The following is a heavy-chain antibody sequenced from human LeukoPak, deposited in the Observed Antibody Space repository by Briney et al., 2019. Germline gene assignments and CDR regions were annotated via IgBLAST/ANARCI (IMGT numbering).Heavy chain of an antibody. D-gene: IGHD2-2*01. Sequence: GGSLRLSCAASGFTFRTYAMSWVRQAPGKGLEWVSGISDSGDGTYYAESVKGRFTISRDNSKNTLYLQMNSLRAEDTAVYYCAGSWDIVVVPAAMPCWFDPWGQGTLVTVSS. CDR3: AGSWDIVVVPAAMPCWFDP. J-gene: IGHJ5*02. CDR1: GFTFRTYA. V-gene: IGHV3-23*01. CDR2: ISDSGDGT.